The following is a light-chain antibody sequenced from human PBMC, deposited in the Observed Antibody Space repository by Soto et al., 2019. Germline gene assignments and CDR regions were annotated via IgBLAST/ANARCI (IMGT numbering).Light chain of an antibody. Sequence: QSALNQPASVSGSPGQSLTISCTGTSSDVGGYNYVSWYQQHPGKAPKLMIYDVSNRPSGVSNRFSGSKSGNTASLTISGLQAEDEADYYCSSYRSSRTFEVFGGGTKVTVL. CDR1: SSDVGGYNY. V-gene: IGLV2-14*03. J-gene: IGLJ2*01. CDR2: DVS. CDR3: SSYRSSRTFEV.